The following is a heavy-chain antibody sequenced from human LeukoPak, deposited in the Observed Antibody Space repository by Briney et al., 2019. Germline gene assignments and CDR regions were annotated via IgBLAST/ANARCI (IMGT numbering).Heavy chain of an antibody. D-gene: IGHD3-10*01. CDR2: INPNSGGT. V-gene: IGHV1-2*02. Sequence: GASVKVSCKASGYTFTGYYMHWVRQAPGQGLEWMGWINPNSGGTSYAQKFQGRVTMTRDTSISTAYMELSRLRSDDTAVYYCARVGDVTMVRGVISPSFDYWGQGTLVTVSS. CDR1: GYTFTGYY. J-gene: IGHJ4*02. CDR3: ARVGDVTMVRGVISPSFDY.